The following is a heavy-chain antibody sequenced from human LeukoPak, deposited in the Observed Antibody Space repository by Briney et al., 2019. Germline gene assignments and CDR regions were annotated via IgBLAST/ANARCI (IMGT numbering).Heavy chain of an antibody. CDR2: FTTSSSYL. CDR3: ARATQYCSGGSCYDTWFDP. J-gene: IGHJ5*02. Sequence: GGSLRLSCAASGFTFSDYTMTWVRQAPGRGLEWVASFTTSSSYLYYADSMKGRFTISRDDAKNTLYLQMNSLRAADTAVYYCARATQYCSGGSCYDTWFDPWGQGTLVTVSS. D-gene: IGHD2-15*01. CDR1: GFTFSDYT. V-gene: IGHV3-21*01.